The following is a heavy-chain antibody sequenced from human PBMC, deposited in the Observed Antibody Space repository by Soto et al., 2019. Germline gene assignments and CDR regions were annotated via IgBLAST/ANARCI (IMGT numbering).Heavy chain of an antibody. V-gene: IGHV3-21*01. CDR3: ARDDRSADSNGGRRATNY. CDR2: ISGSSTYI. Sequence: EVQLAESGGGQVKPGGSLRLSCAASGFTFSSYNMNWVRQAPGKGLEWVSSISGSSTYIYYADSVKGRFTISRDNAKNSLYLQMNRLTAADTGVYYCARDDRSADSNGGRRATNYWGHGILVTVSS. D-gene: IGHD6-19*01. J-gene: IGHJ4*01. CDR1: GFTFSSYN.